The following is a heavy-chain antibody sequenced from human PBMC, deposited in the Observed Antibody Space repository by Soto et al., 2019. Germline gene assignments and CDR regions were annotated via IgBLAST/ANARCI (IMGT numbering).Heavy chain of an antibody. V-gene: IGHV3-30-3*01. Sequence: WSLRLSCAASGFIFSSFAMHWVRQAPGKGLEWVAIISYDGSNKYYADSVKGRFTLSRDNSKNTVYLQMNSLRADDTALYFCARERAPYAIAAPFDYWGQGTLVTVSS. J-gene: IGHJ4*02. D-gene: IGHD6-6*01. CDR3: ARERAPYAIAAPFDY. CDR1: GFIFSSFA. CDR2: ISYDGSNK.